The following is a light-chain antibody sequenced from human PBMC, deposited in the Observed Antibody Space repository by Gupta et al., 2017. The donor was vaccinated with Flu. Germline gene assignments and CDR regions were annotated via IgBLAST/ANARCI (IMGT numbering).Light chain of an antibody. CDR1: SDSIANNY. V-gene: IGLV6-57*01. Sequence: SQGKTVTISCTSSSDSIANNYVHWYQQPPGRCPINLIYGDTQRPAGVPDRYSGSIARSSNSAAHTGAGLKNEDEAEYYCKSYEVFGGGTKLTVL. CDR2: GDT. J-gene: IGLJ2*01. CDR3: KSYEV.